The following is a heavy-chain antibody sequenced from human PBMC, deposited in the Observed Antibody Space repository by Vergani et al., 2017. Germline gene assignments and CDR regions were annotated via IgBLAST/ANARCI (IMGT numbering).Heavy chain of an antibody. CDR2: ISSSGSTI. V-gene: IGHV3-11*01. CDR1: GFTFSDYY. J-gene: IGHJ4*02. Sequence: VQLVESGGGLVKPGGSLRLSCAASGFTFSDYYMSWIRQAPGKGLEWVSYISSSGSTIYYADSVKGRFTISRDNAKNSLYLQMNSLRAEDTALYYCAILPDYYDSSGYLDRDYWGQGTLVTVSS. D-gene: IGHD3-22*01. CDR3: AILPDYYDSSGYLDRDY.